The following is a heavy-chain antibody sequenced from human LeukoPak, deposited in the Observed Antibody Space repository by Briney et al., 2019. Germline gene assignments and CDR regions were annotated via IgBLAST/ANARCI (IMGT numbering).Heavy chain of an antibody. V-gene: IGHV5-51*01. CDR1: GYSFTSYW. Sequence: GESLKISCKGSGYSFTSYWIGWVRQMPGKGLEWMGIIYPGDSDTRYSPSFQGLVTISADKSISTAYLQWSSLEASDAGMYYCARLAAAAYFDYWGQGTLVTVSS. CDR3: ARLAAAAYFDY. J-gene: IGHJ4*02. D-gene: IGHD2-15*01. CDR2: IYPGDSDT.